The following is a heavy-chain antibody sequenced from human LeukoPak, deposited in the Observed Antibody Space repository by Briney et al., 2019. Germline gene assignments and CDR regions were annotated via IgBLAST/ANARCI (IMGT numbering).Heavy chain of an antibody. CDR2: ISSSSSTI. CDR1: GFTFSSYS. V-gene: IGHV3-48*01. Sequence: PGGSLRLSCAASGFTFSSYSMNWVRQAPGKGLEWVSYISSSSSTIYYADSVKGRFTISRDNAMNSLYLQMNSLRAEDTAVYYCARVHPVRGSSWTGDYWGQGTLVTVSS. D-gene: IGHD6-13*01. J-gene: IGHJ4*02. CDR3: ARVHPVRGSSWTGDY.